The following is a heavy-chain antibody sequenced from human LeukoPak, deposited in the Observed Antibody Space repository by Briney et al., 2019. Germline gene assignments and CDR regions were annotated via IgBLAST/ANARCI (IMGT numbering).Heavy chain of an antibody. D-gene: IGHD3-10*01. CDR1: GYSISSGYY. J-gene: IGHJ4*02. Sequence: SETLSLTCTVSGYSISSGYYWGWIRQPPGKGLEWIGSIYHSGSTYYNPSLKSRVTISVDTSKNQFSLKLSSVTAADTAVYYCARARGVTMVRGVNNWGQGTLVTVSS. CDR3: ARARGVTMVRGVNN. CDR2: IYHSGST. V-gene: IGHV4-38-2*02.